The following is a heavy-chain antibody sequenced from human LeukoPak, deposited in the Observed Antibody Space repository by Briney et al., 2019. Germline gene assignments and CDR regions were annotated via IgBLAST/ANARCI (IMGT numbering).Heavy chain of an antibody. J-gene: IGHJ5*02. CDR3: ARRHFSYYYDSSGYLGWFDP. V-gene: IGHV4-34*01. Sequence: SETLSLTCAVYGGSFSGYYWSWIRQPPGKGLEWIGEINHSGSTNYNPSLKSRVTISVDTSKNQFSLKLSSVTAADTAVYYCARRHFSYYYDSSGYLGWFDPWGQGTLVTVSS. CDR2: INHSGST. D-gene: IGHD3-22*01. CDR1: GGSFSGYY.